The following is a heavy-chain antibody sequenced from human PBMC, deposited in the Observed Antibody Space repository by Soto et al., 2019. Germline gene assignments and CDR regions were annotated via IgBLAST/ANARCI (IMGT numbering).Heavy chain of an antibody. CDR2: ISGSAGSSGP. CDR1: GFPFSNSA. J-gene: IGHJ4*02. CDR3: AKARCSTANCYVPEY. Sequence: GGSLRLSCAASGFPFSNSAMSWVRQAPGKGLEWVSVISGSAGSSGPSYADSVQGRFSISRDNARNTLYLQMNSLRGEDTAMYYCAKARCSTANCYVPEYWGQGTRVTVSS. D-gene: IGHD2-2*01. V-gene: IGHV3-23*01.